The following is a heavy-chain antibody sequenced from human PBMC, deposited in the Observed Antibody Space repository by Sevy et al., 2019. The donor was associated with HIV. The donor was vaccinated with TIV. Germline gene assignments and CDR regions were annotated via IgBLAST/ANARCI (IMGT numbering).Heavy chain of an antibody. J-gene: IGHJ4*02. V-gene: IGHV4-59*12. CDR1: GGSIRSYY. Sequence: SETLSLTCTVSGGSIRSYYWSWIRQPPGKGLEWIGQIYYSGSTNYNPSLKSRVTISVQTSKHQFSLKLRSLTAADTAVYYCARGSNGDYGGEYYFDYWGQGTLVTVSS. CDR3: ARGSNGDYGGEYYFDY. D-gene: IGHD4-17*01. CDR2: IYYSGST.